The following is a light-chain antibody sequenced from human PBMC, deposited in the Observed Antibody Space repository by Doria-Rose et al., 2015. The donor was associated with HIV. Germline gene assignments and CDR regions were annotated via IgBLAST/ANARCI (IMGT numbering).Light chain of an antibody. CDR1: QSVSSGY. V-gene: IGKV3-20*01. J-gene: IGKJ2*01. Sequence: TQSPGTLSLSPGERVTLSCRASQSVSSGYLAWYQQKPGQAPRLLIYGASSRATAIPDRFSGSGSGADFTLTISRLEPEDFAVYYCQQYGSSPYTFGQGTKLEIK. CDR2: GAS. CDR3: QQYGSSPYT.